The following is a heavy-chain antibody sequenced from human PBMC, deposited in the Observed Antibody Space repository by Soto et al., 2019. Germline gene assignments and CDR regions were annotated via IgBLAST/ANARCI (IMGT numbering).Heavy chain of an antibody. CDR3: ARHRTGQIRYFDWSKRYYYYGMDV. D-gene: IGHD3-9*01. CDR2: IYYGGST. CDR1: RGSVSSGSFY. V-gene: IGHV4-39*01. Sequence: QLQLQESGPGLVKPSETLSLTCTVSRGSVSSGSFYWAWIRQPPGKGLEWIGSIYYGGSTHYNPSLTSRVTISVDTSKHQFSLKVSSVTAADTAVYYCARHRTGQIRYFDWSKRYYYYGMDVWGQGTKVTVSS. J-gene: IGHJ6*02.